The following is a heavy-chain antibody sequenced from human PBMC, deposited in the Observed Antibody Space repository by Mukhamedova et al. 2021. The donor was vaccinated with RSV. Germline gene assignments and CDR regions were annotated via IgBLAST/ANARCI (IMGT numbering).Heavy chain of an antibody. J-gene: IGHJ4*02. CDR3: ARDYSSYFDY. CDR2: IYHSGST. D-gene: IGHD6-13*01. Sequence: IRQPPGKGLEWIGSIYHSGSTYYNPSLKSRVTISVDTSKNQFSLKLSSVTAADTAVYYCARDYSSYFDYWGQGTLVTVSS. V-gene: IGHV4-38-2*02.